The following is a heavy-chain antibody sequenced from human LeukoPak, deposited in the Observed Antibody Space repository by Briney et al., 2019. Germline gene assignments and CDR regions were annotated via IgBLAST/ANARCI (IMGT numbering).Heavy chain of an antibody. CDR1: GFTFSTYA. Sequence: GGSQRLSCAASGFTFSTYATDWVRQAPGKGLEWVSYLSSSSSVIYDSDSVKGRFTISRDNAKNSLYLQMNSLRTEDTAVYYCVRDGSSWGNFDYWGQGTLVTVSS. V-gene: IGHV3-48*01. J-gene: IGHJ4*02. D-gene: IGHD7-27*01. CDR3: VRDGSSWGNFDY. CDR2: LSSSSSVI.